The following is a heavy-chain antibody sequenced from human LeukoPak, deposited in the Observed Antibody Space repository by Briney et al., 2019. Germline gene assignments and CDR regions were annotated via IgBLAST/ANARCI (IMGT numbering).Heavy chain of an antibody. J-gene: IGHJ4*02. CDR3: ARGAGAYSSGWGFDY. V-gene: IGHV3-53*01. Sequence: PGGSLRFSCAASGFTVSSNYMSWVRQAPGKGLEWVSVIYSGGSTYYADSVKGRFTISRDNSKNTLYLQMNSLRAEDTAVYYCARGAGAYSSGWGFDYWGQGTLVTVSS. CDR2: IYSGGST. CDR1: GFTVSSNY. D-gene: IGHD6-19*01.